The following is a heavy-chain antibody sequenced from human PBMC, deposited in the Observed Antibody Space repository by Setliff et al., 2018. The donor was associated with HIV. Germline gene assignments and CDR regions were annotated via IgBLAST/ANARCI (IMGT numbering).Heavy chain of an antibody. V-gene: IGHV4-34*12. CDR3: ARQFRYPGIAVAGIDY. D-gene: IGHD6-19*01. J-gene: IGHJ4*02. CDR2: MFYTGSA. Sequence: KTSETLSLTCAVYGGSFTAYYWTWIRQPPGKGLEWIGTMFYTGSAYYTPSLKSRVTISVDTSKNQFSLKLSSVTAADTAVYYCARQFRYPGIAVAGIDYWGQGTLVTVSS. CDR1: GGSFTAYY.